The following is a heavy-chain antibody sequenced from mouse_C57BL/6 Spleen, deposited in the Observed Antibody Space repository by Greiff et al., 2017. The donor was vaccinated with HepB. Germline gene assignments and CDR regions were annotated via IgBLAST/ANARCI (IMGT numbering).Heavy chain of an antibody. V-gene: IGHV1-62-3*01. CDR2: IDPNSGGT. CDR3: ARSGLFYAMDY. CDR1: GYTFTSYW. D-gene: IGHD3-1*01. Sequence: QVQLQQPGAELVKPGASVKLSCKASGYTFTSYWIHWVKQRPGRGLEWIGRIDPNSGGTKYNEKFKSKATLTVDKPSSTSYMQLSSLTSGDSAVYYCARSGLFYAMDYWGQGTSVTVSS. J-gene: IGHJ4*01.